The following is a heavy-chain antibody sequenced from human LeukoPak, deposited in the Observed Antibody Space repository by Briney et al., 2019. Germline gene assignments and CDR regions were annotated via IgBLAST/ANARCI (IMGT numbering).Heavy chain of an antibody. J-gene: IGHJ3*02. V-gene: IGHV3-15*01. CDR1: GFTSSNAW. D-gene: IGHD4/OR15-4a*01. Sequence: GGSLRLSCAVSGFTSSNAWMSWVGQAPGEGLEWVGRIKSKTDGGTRDYAAPVKCRFTISRDDSKNTLYLQMNSLKTEDTAVYYCTTFDYAAFLIWGQGTMVTVSS. CDR2: IKSKTDGGTR. CDR3: TTFDYAAFLI.